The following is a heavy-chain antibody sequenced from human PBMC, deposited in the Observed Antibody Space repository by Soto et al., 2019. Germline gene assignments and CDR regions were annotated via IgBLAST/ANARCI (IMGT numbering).Heavy chain of an antibody. CDR1: GFTFSSYW. D-gene: IGHD3-22*01. J-gene: IGHJ6*02. CDR2: INSDGSST. Sequence: LRLSCAASGFTFSSYWMHWVRQAPGKGLVWVSRINSDGSSTSYADSVKGRFTISRDNAKNTLYLQMNSLRAEDTAVYYCARDKEVMSGYITMIVVVTYYGMDVWGQGTTVTVSS. V-gene: IGHV3-74*01. CDR3: ARDKEVMSGYITMIVVVTYYGMDV.